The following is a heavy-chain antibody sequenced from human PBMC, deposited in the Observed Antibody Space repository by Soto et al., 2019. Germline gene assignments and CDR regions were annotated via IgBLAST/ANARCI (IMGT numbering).Heavy chain of an antibody. V-gene: IGHV3-74*01. CDR2: INSDGSST. D-gene: IGHD1-26*01. J-gene: IGHJ2*01. CDR3: SRGGSLHCYFAL. CDR1: GFTFSSYW. Sequence: EVQLVESGGGLVQPGGSLRLSCAASGFTFSSYWMHWVRQAPGKGLVWVAGINSDGSSTSYADSVKGRFTISRDNAKNSLYRQLNSLRSVAMAVYCWSRGGSLHCYFALWGRGPLFTFSS.